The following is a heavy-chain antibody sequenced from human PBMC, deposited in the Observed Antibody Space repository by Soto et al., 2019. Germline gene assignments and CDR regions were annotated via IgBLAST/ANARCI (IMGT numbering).Heavy chain of an antibody. J-gene: IGHJ6*02. CDR3: AKDLGSGKPYYYYAMDV. CDR2: VSYDGTNQ. CDR1: GFSFSRYG. V-gene: IGHV3-30*18. D-gene: IGHD3-10*01. Sequence: QVQLVESGGGVVQPGGSLRLSCAASGFSFSRYGRHWVRQAPGKGLEWLAEVSYDGTNQYYAASVKGRFTISRDNSKNTLYLQMNSLRAEDTALYYCAKDLGSGKPYYYYAMDVWGQGTTVTVSS.